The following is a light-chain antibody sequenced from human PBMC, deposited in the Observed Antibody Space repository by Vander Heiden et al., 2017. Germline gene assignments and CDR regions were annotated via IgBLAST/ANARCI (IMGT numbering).Light chain of an antibody. CDR2: DVN. Sequence: QSALTQLAAVSGSPGQSITISCTGTSSDVGGYNYVSWYQQHTGKAPKLMIYDVNNRPSGVSNRFSGSKSGNTASLTISGLQAEDEADYYCSSYTSSNTWVFGGGTKLTVL. J-gene: IGLJ3*02. V-gene: IGLV2-14*03. CDR3: SSYTSSNTWV. CDR1: SSDVGGYNY.